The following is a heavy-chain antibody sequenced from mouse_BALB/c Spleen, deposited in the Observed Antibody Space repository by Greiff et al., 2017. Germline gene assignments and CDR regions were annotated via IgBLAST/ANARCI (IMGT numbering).Heavy chain of an antibody. CDR1: GYSITSDYA. Sequence: EVKLMESGPGLVKPSQSLSLTCTVTGYSITSDYAWNWIRQFPGNKLEWMGYISYSGSTSYNPSLKSRISITRDTSKNQFFLQLNSVTTEDTATYYCARRGRYDDFDYWGQGTTLTVSS. CDR2: ISYSGST. CDR3: ARRGRYDDFDY. J-gene: IGHJ2*01. D-gene: IGHD2-14*01. V-gene: IGHV3-2*02.